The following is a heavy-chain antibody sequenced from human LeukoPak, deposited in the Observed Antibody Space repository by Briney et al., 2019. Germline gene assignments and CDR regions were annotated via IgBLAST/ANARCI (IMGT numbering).Heavy chain of an antibody. CDR1: GFAFSGNW. J-gene: IGHJ4*02. D-gene: IGHD5-24*01. Sequence: AGGSLRLSCEASGFAFSGNWMSWVSQAPGQGLEWVASINPDGSQKLYVDSVKGRFTISRDNTKSSLYLQMNSLGAEDTAMYYCAKLLGTATTYDSWGQGARVTVSS. V-gene: IGHV3-7*01. CDR3: AKLLGTATTYDS. CDR2: INPDGSQK.